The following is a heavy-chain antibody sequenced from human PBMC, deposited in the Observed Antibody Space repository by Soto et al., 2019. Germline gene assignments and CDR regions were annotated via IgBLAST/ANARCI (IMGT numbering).Heavy chain of an antibody. CDR3: AREATVTTWVYYMDV. D-gene: IGHD4-17*01. V-gene: IGHV3-33*01. CDR2: IWYDGSNK. CDR1: GFTFSSYG. J-gene: IGHJ6*03. Sequence: GGSLRLSCAASGFTFSSYGMHWVRQAPGKGLEWVAVIWYDGSNKYYADSVKGRFTISRDNSKNTLYLQMNSLRAEDTPVYYCAREATVTTWVYYMDVWGKGTTVTVSS.